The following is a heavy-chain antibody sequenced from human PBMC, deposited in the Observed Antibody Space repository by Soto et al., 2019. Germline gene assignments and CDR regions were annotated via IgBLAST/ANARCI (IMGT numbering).Heavy chain of an antibody. D-gene: IGHD1-7*01. V-gene: IGHV1-69*12. Sequence: QVQLVQSGAEVKKPGSSVKVSCKSSGGTFSTFPINWVRQAPGQGLEWMGAILPVSGTTNYAQKFQGRVTFSADESTTTAYMEVSSLRSEDTAVYYCARDRTGPTLGYFDYWGQGTRVTVSS. CDR3: ARDRTGPTLGYFDY. CDR1: GGTFSTFP. J-gene: IGHJ4*02. CDR2: ILPVSGTT.